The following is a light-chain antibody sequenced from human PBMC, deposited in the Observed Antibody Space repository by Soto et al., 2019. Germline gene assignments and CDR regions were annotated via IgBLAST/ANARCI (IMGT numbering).Light chain of an antibody. CDR1: SSDVGGYNY. Sequence: QSALTQPASVSGSPGQSITISCTGTSSDVGGYNYVSWYQQHPGKAPKLMIYEVSNRPSGVSNRFSGSKSGKMASLTISGLQAEDEADYYCKSYTSSSTRVFGGGTKLTVL. CDR2: EVS. V-gene: IGLV2-14*01. J-gene: IGLJ2*01. CDR3: KSYTSSSTRV.